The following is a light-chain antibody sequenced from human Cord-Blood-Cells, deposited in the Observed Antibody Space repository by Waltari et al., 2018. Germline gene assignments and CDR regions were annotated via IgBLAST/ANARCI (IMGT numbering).Light chain of an antibody. CDR3: QQYNSYST. V-gene: IGKV1-5*03. CDR1: QSISSW. CDR2: KAS. Sequence: DIQMTQSPSTLSASVGDRVTITCRASQSISSWLAWYQQEPGKAPKLLIYKASSLESGGPSRFSGSGSGTEFTLTISSLQPEDFATYYCQQYNSYSTFGPGTKVDIK. J-gene: IGKJ3*01.